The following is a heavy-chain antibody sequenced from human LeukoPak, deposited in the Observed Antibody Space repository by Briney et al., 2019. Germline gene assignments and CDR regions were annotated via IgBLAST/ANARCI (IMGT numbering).Heavy chain of an antibody. CDR2: IRYDGSNK. Sequence: GGSLRLSCAASGFTFSSYGMHWVRQAPGKGLEWVAFIRYDGSNKYYADSVKGRFTISRDNSKNTLYLQMNSLRAEDTAVYYCAKGGNYYDSRGAFDIWGQGTMVTVSS. D-gene: IGHD3-22*01. CDR3: AKGGNYYDSRGAFDI. V-gene: IGHV3-30*02. CDR1: GFTFSSYG. J-gene: IGHJ3*02.